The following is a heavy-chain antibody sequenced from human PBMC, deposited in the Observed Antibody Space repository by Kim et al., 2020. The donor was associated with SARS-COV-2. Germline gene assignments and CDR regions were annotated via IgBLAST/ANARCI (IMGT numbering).Heavy chain of an antibody. Sequence: SVKVSCKASGGTFSSYAISWVRQAPGQGLEWMGGIIPIFGTANYAQKFQGRVTITADESTSTAYMELSSLRSEDTAVYYCARDRSGYYGSGSYPWGQGTLVTVSS. V-gene: IGHV1-69*13. CDR1: GGTFSSYA. CDR3: ARDRSGYYGSGSYP. D-gene: IGHD3-10*01. J-gene: IGHJ5*02. CDR2: IIPIFGTA.